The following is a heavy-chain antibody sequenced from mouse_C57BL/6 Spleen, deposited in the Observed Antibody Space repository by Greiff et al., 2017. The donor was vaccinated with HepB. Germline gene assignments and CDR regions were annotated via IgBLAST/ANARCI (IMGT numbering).Heavy chain of an antibody. CDR3: ARSYYGSSYRYFDV. Sequence: EVMLVESGGGLVKPGGSLKLSCAASGFTFSDYGMHWVRQAPEKGLEWVAYISSGSSTIYYADTVKGRFTISRDNAKNTLFLQMTSLRSEDTAMYYCARSYYGSSYRYFDVWGTGTTVTVSS. D-gene: IGHD1-1*01. J-gene: IGHJ1*03. V-gene: IGHV5-17*01. CDR1: GFTFSDYG. CDR2: ISSGSSTI.